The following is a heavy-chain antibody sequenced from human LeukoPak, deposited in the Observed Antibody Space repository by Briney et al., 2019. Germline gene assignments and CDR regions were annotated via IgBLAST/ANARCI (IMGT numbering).Heavy chain of an antibody. CDR1: GGSITSNTNY. CDR2: ICYSGSA. D-gene: IGHD5-12*01. J-gene: IGHJ6*03. CDR3: ARVSSVWIKDYYYYMDV. Sequence: SETLSLTCTVSGGSITSNTNYWGWIRQPPGKGLEWIGTICYSGSAYYNPSLKSRVTISVGTSKNRFSLKVSSVTAADTAVYYCARVSSVWIKDYYYYMDVWGKGTTVTVSS. V-gene: IGHV4-39*07.